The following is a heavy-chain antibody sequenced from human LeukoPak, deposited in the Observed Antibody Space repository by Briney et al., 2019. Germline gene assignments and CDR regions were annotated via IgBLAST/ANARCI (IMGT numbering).Heavy chain of an antibody. J-gene: IGHJ4*02. CDR3: ARHRSSWLIDY. D-gene: IGHD6-6*01. CDR1: GFTFNSYA. V-gene: IGHV3-23*01. Sequence: GGSLRLSCAASGFTFNSYAMSWVRQAPWERLQWVSGISDSGGNTYYADSVRGRFTVSRDNSKNTLYLQMNSLRAEDTAVYYCARHRSSWLIDYWGQGTLVTVSS. CDR2: ISDSGGNT.